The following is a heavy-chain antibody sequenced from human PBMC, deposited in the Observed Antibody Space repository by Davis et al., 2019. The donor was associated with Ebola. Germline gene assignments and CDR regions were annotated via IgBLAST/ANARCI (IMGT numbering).Heavy chain of an antibody. Sequence: GESLKISCAASGFTFSSYAMSWVRQAPGKGLEWVSAISGSGGSTYYADSVKGRFTISRDDSKNTAYLQMNSLKTEDTAVYYCTTRIAAAGTVYYYGMDVWGQGTTVTVSS. CDR2: ISGSGGST. CDR1: GFTFSSYA. V-gene: IGHV3-23*01. D-gene: IGHD6-13*01. CDR3: TTRIAAAGTVYYYGMDV. J-gene: IGHJ6*02.